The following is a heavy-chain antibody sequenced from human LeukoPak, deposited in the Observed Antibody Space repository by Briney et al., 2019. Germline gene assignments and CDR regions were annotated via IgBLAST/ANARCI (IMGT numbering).Heavy chain of an antibody. CDR2: IYYSGST. CDR1: GGSISSYY. J-gene: IGHJ3*02. Sequence: RTSETLSLTCTVSGGSISSYYWSWIRQPPGKGLEWIGYIYYSGSTNYNPSLKSRVTISVDTSKNQFSLKLSSVTAADTAVYYCARHGDSSGYYYGDDAFDIWGQGTMVTVSS. V-gene: IGHV4-59*01. CDR3: ARHGDSSGYYYGDDAFDI. D-gene: IGHD3-22*01.